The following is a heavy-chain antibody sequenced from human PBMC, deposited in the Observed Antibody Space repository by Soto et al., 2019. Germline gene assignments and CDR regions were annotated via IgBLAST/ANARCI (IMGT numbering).Heavy chain of an antibody. Sequence: ASVTVSCKASGYTFTTYGISWVRQAPGQGLEWMGWISTYSGDTKYARKFQGRVTMTRDTSTSTGYMELSSLRSDDTAVYHCTRGTGFWSGYYRYYGMDVWGQGTTVTVSS. D-gene: IGHD3-3*01. J-gene: IGHJ6*02. CDR1: GYTFTTYG. CDR3: TRGTGFWSGYYRYYGMDV. V-gene: IGHV1-18*01. CDR2: ISTYSGDT.